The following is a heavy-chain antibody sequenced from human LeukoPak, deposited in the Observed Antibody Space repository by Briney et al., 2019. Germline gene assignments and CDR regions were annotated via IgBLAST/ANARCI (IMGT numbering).Heavy chain of an antibody. CDR1: GGSISSGGYY. D-gene: IGHD2-21*02. J-gene: IGHJ4*02. CDR3: ARDCGGDCYSI. Sequence: SETLPLTCTVSGGSISSGGYYWSWIRQHPGKGLEWIGYIYYSGSTYYNPSLKSRVTISVDTSKNQFSLKLSSVTAADTAVYYCARDCGGDCYSIWGQGTLVTVSS. V-gene: IGHV4-31*03. CDR2: IYYSGST.